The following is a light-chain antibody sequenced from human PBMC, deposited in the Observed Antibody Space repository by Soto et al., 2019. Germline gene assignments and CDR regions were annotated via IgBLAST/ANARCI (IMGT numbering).Light chain of an antibody. CDR1: QSISSSY. CDR2: GAS. V-gene: IGKV3-20*01. Sequence: EIMLTQSPGTLSLAPGERATLSCRASQSISSSYLAWYQQTPGQPPRLLIYGASSRATGIPDRFSGSGSGTDFTLTISRLEPEDFAVYYCQQYGPSVTFGPGTKVDIK. J-gene: IGKJ3*01. CDR3: QQYGPSVT.